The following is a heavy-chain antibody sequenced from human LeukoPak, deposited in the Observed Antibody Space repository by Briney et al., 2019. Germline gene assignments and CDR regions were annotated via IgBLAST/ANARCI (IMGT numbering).Heavy chain of an antibody. CDR1: GGTFTSYA. CDR3: ARDSRGIAVAGSY. CDR2: IIPILGIA. D-gene: IGHD6-19*01. Sequence: GASVKVSCKASGGTFTSYAISWVRQAPGQGLEWMGRIIPILGIANYAQKFQGRVTITADKSTSTAYMELSSLRSEDTAVYYCARDSRGIAVAGSYWGQGTLVTVSS. J-gene: IGHJ4*02. V-gene: IGHV1-69*04.